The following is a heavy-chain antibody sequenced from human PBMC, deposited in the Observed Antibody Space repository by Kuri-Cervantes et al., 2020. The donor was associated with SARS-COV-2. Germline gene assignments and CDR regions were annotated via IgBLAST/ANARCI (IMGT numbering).Heavy chain of an antibody. V-gene: IGHV3-30-3*01. D-gene: IGHD3-22*01. J-gene: IGHJ6*02. CDR3: ARDYYYDSSGYYASYAHEHMDV. Sequence: GGSLRLSCAASGFTFSSYAMHWVRQAPGKGLEWVAVISYDGSNKYYADSVKGRFTISRDNSKNTLYLQMNSLRAEDTAVYYCARDYYYDSSGYYASYAHEHMDVWGQGTTVTVSS. CDR1: GFTFSSYA. CDR2: ISYDGSNK.